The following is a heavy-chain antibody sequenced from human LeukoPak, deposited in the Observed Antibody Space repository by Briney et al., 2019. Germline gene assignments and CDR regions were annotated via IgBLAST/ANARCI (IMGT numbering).Heavy chain of an antibody. V-gene: IGHV1-2*02. CDR3: ARETAFEYGYYDSREPKDHEGYFQH. Sequence: GASVKVSCKASGGTFSSYAISWVRQAPGQGLEWMGWINPNSGGTNYAQKFQGRVTMTRDTSISTAYMELSRLRSDDTAVYYCARETAFEYGYYDSREPKDHEGYFQHWGQGTLVTVSS. J-gene: IGHJ1*01. CDR2: INPNSGGT. CDR1: GGTFSSYA. D-gene: IGHD3-22*01.